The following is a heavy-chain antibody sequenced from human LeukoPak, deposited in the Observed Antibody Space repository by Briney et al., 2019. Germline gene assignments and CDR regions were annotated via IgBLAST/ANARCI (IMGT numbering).Heavy chain of an antibody. CDR1: GGSISSSSYY. CDR2: IYYSGST. D-gene: IGHD6-13*01. J-gene: IGHJ4*02. Sequence: SETLSLTCTASGGSISSSSYYWGWIRQPPGKGLEWIGSIYYSGSTYYNPSLKSRVTISVDTSKNQFSLKLSSVTAADTAVYYCARDFGSAGDSSSFFDYWGQGTLVTVSS. CDR3: ARDFGSAGDSSSFFDY. V-gene: IGHV4-39*07.